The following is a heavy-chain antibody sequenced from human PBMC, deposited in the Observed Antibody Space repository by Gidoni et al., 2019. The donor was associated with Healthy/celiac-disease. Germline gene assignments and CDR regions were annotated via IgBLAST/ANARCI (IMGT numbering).Heavy chain of an antibody. J-gene: IGHJ4*02. Sequence: QVQLVESGGGVVQPGRPLSLSCTASGFTFSSYCMHWVRQAPGTGLEWVAVIWYDGSNKYYAYTVKGRFTISRDNSKNTLYLQMNSLRAEDTAVYYCARVSSGNPGGFDYWGQGTLVTVSS. V-gene: IGHV3-33*01. CDR1: GFTFSSYC. CDR2: IWYDGSNK. CDR3: ARVSSGNPGGFDY. D-gene: IGHD1-26*01.